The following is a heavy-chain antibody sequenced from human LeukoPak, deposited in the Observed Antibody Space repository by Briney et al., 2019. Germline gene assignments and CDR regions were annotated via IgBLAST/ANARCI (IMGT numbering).Heavy chain of an antibody. J-gene: IGHJ4*02. CDR2: ISGSGGST. V-gene: IGHV3-23*01. Sequence: GVLRLSCAASGFTVSSNYMSWVRQAPGKGLEWVSAISGSGGSTYYADSVKGRFTISRDNSKNTLYLQMNSLRAEDTAVYYCAKGPGYYYGSGSPNYFDYWGQGTLVTVSS. D-gene: IGHD3-10*01. CDR3: AKGPGYYYGSGSPNYFDY. CDR1: GFTVSSNY.